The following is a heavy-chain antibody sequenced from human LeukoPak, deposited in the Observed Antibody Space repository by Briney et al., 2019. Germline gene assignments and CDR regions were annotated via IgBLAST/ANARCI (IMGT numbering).Heavy chain of an antibody. D-gene: IGHD4-17*01. CDR1: GFTFSSYS. CDR2: ISSSSSTI. V-gene: IGHV3-48*02. Sequence: GGSLRLSCAASGFTFSSYSMNWVRQAPGKGLEWVSYISSSSSTIYYTDSVKGRFTISRDNAKNSLYLQMNSLRDEDTAVYYCARDPSMTTVTTFDYWGQGTLVTVSS. CDR3: ARDPSMTTVTTFDY. J-gene: IGHJ4*02.